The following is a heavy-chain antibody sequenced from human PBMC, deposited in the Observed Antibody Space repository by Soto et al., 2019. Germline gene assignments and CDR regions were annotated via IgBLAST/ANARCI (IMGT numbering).Heavy chain of an antibody. V-gene: IGHV1-8*01. D-gene: IGHD5-18*01. CDR2: MNPNSGNT. J-gene: IGHJ6*02. Sequence: ASVKVSCKASGYTFTSYDINWVRQATGQGLEWMGWMNPNSGNTGYAQKFQGRVTMTRNTSISTAYMELSSLRSEDTAVYYCASSVDTAIGDYYYGMDVWGQGTTVTVSS. CDR1: GYTFTSYD. CDR3: ASSVDTAIGDYYYGMDV.